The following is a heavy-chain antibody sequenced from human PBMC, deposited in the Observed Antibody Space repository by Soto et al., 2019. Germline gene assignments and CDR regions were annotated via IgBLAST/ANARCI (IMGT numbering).Heavy chain of an antibody. CDR2: IRGSGGST. CDR3: AKDRGKAVVNRDAFDI. D-gene: IGHD2-15*01. J-gene: IGHJ3*02. CDR1: GFTFTNYA. V-gene: IGHV3-23*01. Sequence: EVQLLESGGGLVQPGGSLRLSCAASGFTFTNYAMSWVRQAPGKGLEWVSAIRGSGGSTYYADSVKGRFTISRDNSQSTLHLQMNTLRAEDTAVYYCAKDRGKAVVNRDAFDIWGQGTMVTVSS.